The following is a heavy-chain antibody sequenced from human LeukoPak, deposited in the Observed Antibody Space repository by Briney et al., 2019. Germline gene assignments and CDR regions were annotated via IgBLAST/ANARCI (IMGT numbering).Heavy chain of an antibody. V-gene: IGHV3-23*01. Sequence: HPGGSLRLSCAASGFTFSSYAMSWVRQAPGKGLEWVSAISGSGDSTYYGDSVKGWFTISRDNSKNTLYLQMNSLRAEDTAVYYCAKTRPLDSSSWSHGDYWGQGTLVTVSS. CDR1: GFTFSSYA. J-gene: IGHJ4*02. CDR3: AKTRPLDSSSWSHGDY. D-gene: IGHD6-13*01. CDR2: ISGSGDST.